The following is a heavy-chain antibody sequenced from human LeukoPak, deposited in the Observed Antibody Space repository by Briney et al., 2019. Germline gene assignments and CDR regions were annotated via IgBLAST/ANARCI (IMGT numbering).Heavy chain of an antibody. CDR1: GYSFTSYW. V-gene: IGHV5-51*01. Sequence: GESLKISCKGSGYSFTSYWIGWVRQLPGKGLEWMGIIYPGDSDTRYSPSFQGQVTISADESISTAYLQWSSLKASDTAMYYCAKPPLSRWDDDAFDIWGQGTMVTVSS. CDR2: IYPGDSDT. D-gene: IGHD1-26*01. J-gene: IGHJ3*02. CDR3: AKPPLSRWDDDAFDI.